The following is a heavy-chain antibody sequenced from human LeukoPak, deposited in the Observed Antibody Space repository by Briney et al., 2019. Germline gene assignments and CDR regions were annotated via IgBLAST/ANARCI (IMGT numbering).Heavy chain of an antibody. J-gene: IGHJ4*02. CDR3: ARVSGYSGTWYVDY. D-gene: IGHD6-13*01. CDR1: GFTFSRFG. CDR2: IWYDGSNK. V-gene: IGHV3-33*01. Sequence: PGGSLRLSCAASGFTFSRFGMHWVRQAPGKGLEWVAVIWYDGSNKYYADFVKGRFTTSRDNSKNTLYLQMNSLRADDTAVYYCARVSGYSGTWYVDYWGQGTLVTVSS.